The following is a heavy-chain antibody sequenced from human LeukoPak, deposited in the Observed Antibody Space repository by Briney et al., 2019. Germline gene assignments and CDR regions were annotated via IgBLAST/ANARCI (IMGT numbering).Heavy chain of an antibody. CDR1: GFTFSSYW. V-gene: IGHV3-7*01. Sequence: AGGSLGLSCAASGFTFSSYWMNWVRQAPGKGLEWVAHTKQDGTEKLYVVSVKSRFTIARDNANNSLYLQMTSLRAEDTAVYCCARGRGWLVDYWGQGTRVTVSS. CDR2: TKQDGTEK. D-gene: IGHD3-22*01. CDR3: ARGRGWLVDY. J-gene: IGHJ4*02.